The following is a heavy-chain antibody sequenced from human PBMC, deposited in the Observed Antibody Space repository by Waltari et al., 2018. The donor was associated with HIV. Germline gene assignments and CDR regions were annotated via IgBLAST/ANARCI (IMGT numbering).Heavy chain of an antibody. CDR1: GDRFTTYF. V-gene: IGHV1-2*06. D-gene: IGHD2-15*01. CDR3: ARGEDISLTHLPPGFRLEF. J-gene: IGHJ4*01. CDR2: INPDSCDT. Sequence: QTLLLQSASQVKTPGASVTLSCKVSGDRFTTYFLYWLRPAPGQGFDWLGRINPDSCDTTYSQTFQTRVTMTRDTAAASTYMELTRLTSADTAMYFCARGEDISLTHLPPGFRLEFWGHGTLVTVSS.